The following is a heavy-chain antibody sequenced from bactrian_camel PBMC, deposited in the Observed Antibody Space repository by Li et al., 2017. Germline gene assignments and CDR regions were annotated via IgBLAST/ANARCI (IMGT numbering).Heavy chain of an antibody. CDR2: IASHGRNT. J-gene: IGHJ4*01. Sequence: EVQLVESGGGLVQPGGSLRLSCVTSGFTFSNYIMSWVRQVPGKGLEWVSTIASHGRNTYYHDSVKGQFTVFRDNAKNTVYLQMASLKPEDTAMYYCAASDWARYCSGGPRSYEYKHWGHGTQVTVS. D-gene: IGHD2*01. CDR1: GFTFSNYI. V-gene: IGHV3S40*01. CDR3: AASDWARYCSGGPRSYEYKH.